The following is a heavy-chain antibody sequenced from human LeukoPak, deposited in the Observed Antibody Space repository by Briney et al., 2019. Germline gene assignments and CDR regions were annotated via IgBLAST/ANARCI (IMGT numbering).Heavy chain of an antibody. CDR2: IYHSGST. CDR3: ASRRGIAVAGTHFDY. Sequence: SETLSLTCAVSGGSISSSNWWSWVRQPPGKGLEWIGEIYHSGSTNYNPSLKSRVTISVDKSKNQFSLKLSSVTAADTAVYYCASRRGIAVAGTHFDYWGQGTLVTVSS. D-gene: IGHD6-19*01. CDR1: GGSISSSNW. J-gene: IGHJ4*02. V-gene: IGHV4-4*02.